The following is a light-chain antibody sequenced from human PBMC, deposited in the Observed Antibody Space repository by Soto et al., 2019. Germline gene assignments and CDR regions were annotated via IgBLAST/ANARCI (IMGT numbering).Light chain of an antibody. CDR2: GAS. CDR1: QSVSSN. CDR3: SQYNKWPLS. Sequence: EIVMTQTPATLSVSPGERATLSCRASQSVSSNLAWYQHKPGQAASLLIHGASTKATGIPSRFSGSGSGTKFTLTITSLQSDDFAFYYCSQYNKWPLSFGGGTNVEIK. J-gene: IGKJ4*01. V-gene: IGKV3-15*01.